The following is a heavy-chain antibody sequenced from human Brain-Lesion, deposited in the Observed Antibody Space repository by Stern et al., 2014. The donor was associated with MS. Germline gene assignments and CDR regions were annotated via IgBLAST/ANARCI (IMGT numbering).Heavy chain of an antibody. CDR3: ARVDTPLDYYYGMDV. J-gene: IGHJ6*02. V-gene: IGHV3-30*01. Sequence: VQLVQSGGGVVQPGRSLRLSCAASGLIFSNYAMHWVRQAPGKGLQWVAIISYDGSNKYYAASVKGRFTISRDNSKNTLYLQMNSLKSEDTAVYYCARVDTPLDYYYGMDVWGQGTTVTVSS. CDR1: GLIFSNYA. CDR2: ISYDGSNK. D-gene: IGHD5-18*01.